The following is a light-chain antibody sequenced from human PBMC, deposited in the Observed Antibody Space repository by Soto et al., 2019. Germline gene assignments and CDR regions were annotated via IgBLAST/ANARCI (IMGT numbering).Light chain of an antibody. V-gene: IGKV1-5*01. CDR2: DTS. Sequence: DIQITQSPATLSASVGDRVTITCRASQSISSCLAWYQQKPGKAPKLLIYDTSSLESGVPSRFSGSGSGTDFTLTISSLQPDDFATYYCQQCNSYPWPFGQGTKVDIK. J-gene: IGKJ1*01. CDR1: QSISSC. CDR3: QQCNSYPWP.